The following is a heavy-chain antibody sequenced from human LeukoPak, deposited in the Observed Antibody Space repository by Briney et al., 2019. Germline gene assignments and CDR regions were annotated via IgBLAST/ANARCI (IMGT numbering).Heavy chain of an antibody. CDR1: GGPFRSYS. CDR3: AGDEGSSTSDLRLYYYYGMDV. D-gene: IGHD2-2*01. J-gene: IGHJ6*02. V-gene: IGHV1-69*13. Sequence: SVNLSCKSSGGPFRSYSISCVRQAPGQGLVWMGGIIPIFGTANYAQKFQGGVTITADESPSTAYMELSSLSSEDAAVYYCAGDEGSSTSDLRLYYYYGMDVWGQGTTVTVCS. CDR2: IIPIFGTA.